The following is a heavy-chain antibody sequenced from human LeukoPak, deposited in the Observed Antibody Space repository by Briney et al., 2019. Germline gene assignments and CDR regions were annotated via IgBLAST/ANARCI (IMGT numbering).Heavy chain of an antibody. CDR3: ARGGRIAVHFAGEY. CDR2: INQDGTDK. D-gene: IGHD6-19*01. V-gene: IGHV3-7*01. CDR1: AFTFSSYS. Sequence: PGGSLRLSCAASAFTFSSYSMTWVRQAPGKGLEWVANINQDGTDKYYVDSVKGRFTISRDNAKNSLYLQMNSLRAEDTAVYYCARGGRIAVHFAGEYWGQGILVTVSS. J-gene: IGHJ4*02.